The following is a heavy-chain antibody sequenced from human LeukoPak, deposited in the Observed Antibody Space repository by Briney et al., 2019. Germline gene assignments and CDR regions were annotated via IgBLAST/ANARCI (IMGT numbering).Heavy chain of an antibody. CDR1: GFTFDDYA. CDR2: ISWNSGSI. CDR3: AKGPYSSGWFFIDY. J-gene: IGHJ4*02. Sequence: GRSLRLSCAASGFTFDDYAMHWVRQAPGKCLEWVSGISWNSGSIGYADSVKGRFTISRDNAKNSLYLQMNSLRAEDTALYYCAKGPYSSGWFFIDYWGQGTLVTVSS. D-gene: IGHD6-19*01. V-gene: IGHV3-9*01.